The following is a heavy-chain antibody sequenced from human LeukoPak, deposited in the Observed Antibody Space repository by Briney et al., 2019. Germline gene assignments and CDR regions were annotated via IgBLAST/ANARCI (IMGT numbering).Heavy chain of an antibody. V-gene: IGHV3-7*01. D-gene: IGHD3-10*02. CDR2: IKEDGSET. Sequence: GGSLRLSCAAYGFTFTAYWMTWVRQAPGKGLEWVANIKEDGSETYYVDSVRGRFTISRDNAKNSLYLHMNSLRAEDTAVYYCAELGITMIGGVWGKGTTVTISS. CDR1: GFTFTAYW. CDR3: AELGITMIGGV. J-gene: IGHJ6*04.